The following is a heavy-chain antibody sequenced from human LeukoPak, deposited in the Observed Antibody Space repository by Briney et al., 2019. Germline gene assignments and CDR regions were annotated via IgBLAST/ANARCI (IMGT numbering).Heavy chain of an antibody. CDR3: ARDRPNYYGSNGHYYRRDGDY. D-gene: IGHD3-22*01. V-gene: IGHV3-23*01. CDR1: GFTFSIYA. J-gene: IGHJ4*02. Sequence: PGGSLRLSCAASGFTFSIYAMSWVRQAPGKGLEWVSSITSTGENTWYAGSVKGQFTISRDNSKNMVFLQTNRLRAEDTAVYYCARDRPNYYGSNGHYYRRDGDYWGLGTLVTVSS. CDR2: ITSTGENT.